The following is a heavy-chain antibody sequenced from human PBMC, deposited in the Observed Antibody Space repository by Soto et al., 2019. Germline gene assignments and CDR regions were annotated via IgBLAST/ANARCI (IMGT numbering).Heavy chain of an antibody. CDR1: SGSISTANW. CDR2: IYHSGST. CDR3: ARRGGGVVLTATTPFDY. Sequence: QVPLQESGPRLVRPSGTLSLTCTVSSGSISTANWWSWVRQPPGRGLEWIGEIYHSGSTNYNLSLKRRVTLSVDKSNNQFSLRLSSVTAADTAMYYCARRGGGVVLTATTPFDYWGQGTLVTVSS. D-gene: IGHD2-21*02. J-gene: IGHJ4*02. V-gene: IGHV4-4*02.